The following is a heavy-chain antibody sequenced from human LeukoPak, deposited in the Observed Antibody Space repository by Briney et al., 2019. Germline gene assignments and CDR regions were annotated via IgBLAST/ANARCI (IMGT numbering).Heavy chain of an antibody. CDR3: ARGGTSGYSSSLHFWGGNDYFDY. J-gene: IGHJ4*02. D-gene: IGHD6-13*01. V-gene: IGHV3-7*01. CDR2: IKQDGNEK. CDR1: GFTFTNYW. Sequence: GGSLRLSCAASGFTFTNYWMSWVRQAPGTGLEWVANIKQDGNEKYYVDSVRGRFTITRDNAKNSLYLQMNSLRAEDTAVYYCARGGTSGYSSSLHFWGGNDYFDYWGQGTLVTVSS.